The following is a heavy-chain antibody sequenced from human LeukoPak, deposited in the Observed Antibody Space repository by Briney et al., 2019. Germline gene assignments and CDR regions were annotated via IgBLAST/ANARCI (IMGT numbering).Heavy chain of an antibody. CDR3: ANEVRPNDY. J-gene: IGHJ4*02. Sequence: PGGSLRLSCSVSGFTFSSHAMTWVRQAPGRGLEWVSSIDLSDKTYYADSVKGRFTISRDNSRNTLFLQMDSLRAEDSAIYYCANEVRPNDYWGQGTPVTVSS. V-gene: IGHV3-23*05. CDR1: GFTFSSHA. D-gene: IGHD2-2*01. CDR2: IDLSDKT.